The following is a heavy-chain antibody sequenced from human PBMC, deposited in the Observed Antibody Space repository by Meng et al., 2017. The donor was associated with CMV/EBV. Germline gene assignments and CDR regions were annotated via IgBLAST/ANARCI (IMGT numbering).Heavy chain of an antibody. CDR1: GGTFSSYA. V-gene: IGHV1-69*10. D-gene: IGHD3-3*01. CDR2: IIPILGIA. Sequence: SVKVSCKASGGTFSSYAISWVRQAPGQGLEWMGGIIPILGIANYAQKFQGRATITADKSTSTAYMELSSLRSEDTAVYYCARRLSTYDFWSGYSSRGMDVWGQGTTVTVSS. J-gene: IGHJ6*02. CDR3: ARRLSTYDFWSGYSSRGMDV.